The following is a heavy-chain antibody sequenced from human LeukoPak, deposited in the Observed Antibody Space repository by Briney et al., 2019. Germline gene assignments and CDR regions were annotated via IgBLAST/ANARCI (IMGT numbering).Heavy chain of an antibody. D-gene: IGHD3-22*01. CDR2: MNPNSGNT. Sequence: EASVKVSCKASGYTFTSYDINWVRQATGQGLEWMGWMNPNSGNTGYAQKLQGRVTMTRNTSISTAYMELSSLRSEDTAVYYCARGSYDSSGYYYYMDVWGKGTTVTISS. CDR3: ARGSYDSSGYYYYMDV. J-gene: IGHJ6*03. CDR1: GYTFTSYD. V-gene: IGHV1-8*01.